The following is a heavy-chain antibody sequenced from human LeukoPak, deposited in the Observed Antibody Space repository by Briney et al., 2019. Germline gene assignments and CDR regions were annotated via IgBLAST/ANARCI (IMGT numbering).Heavy chain of an antibody. J-gene: IGHJ5*02. CDR3: AKDVWSIYRGWFDP. CDR1: GFTFSSYA. CDR2: ISGSGGST. D-gene: IGHD5/OR15-5a*01. Sequence: GGSLRLSCAASGFTFSSYAMSWVRQAPGKGLAWVSAISGSGGSTYYADSVKGRFTISRDNSKNTLYLQMNSLRAEDTAVYYCAKDVWSIYRGWFDPWGQGTLVTVSS. V-gene: IGHV3-23*01.